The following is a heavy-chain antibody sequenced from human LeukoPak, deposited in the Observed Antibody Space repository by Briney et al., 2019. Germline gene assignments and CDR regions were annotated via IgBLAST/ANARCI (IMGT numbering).Heavy chain of an antibody. CDR3: ARGTGSLDY. CDR2: TYSRSKRFN. D-gene: IGHD1-26*01. J-gene: IGHJ4*02. V-gene: IGHV6-1*01. Sequence: SQTLSLTCAISGDSVSSKSASWNWIRQSPSRGLEWLGRTYSRSKRFNDYAVSVKSRITINPDTSQNQFSLHLASVTPDDTAVYYCARGTGSLDYWGQGTLVTVSS. CDR1: GDSVSSKSAS.